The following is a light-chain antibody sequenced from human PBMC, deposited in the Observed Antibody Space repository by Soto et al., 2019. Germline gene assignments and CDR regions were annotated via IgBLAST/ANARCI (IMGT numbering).Light chain of an antibody. J-gene: IGLJ1*01. CDR3: SSYSTTSTLV. V-gene: IGLV2-14*01. Sequence: QSALTQPASVSGSPGQSVTISCTGASSDVGGNDYVSWYQQHPGKAPKLILYEVNNRPSGVSNHFSGSKSGNTASLIISGLQADHEADYYSSSYSTTSTLVFGSGTKVTVL. CDR2: EVN. CDR1: SSDVGGNDY.